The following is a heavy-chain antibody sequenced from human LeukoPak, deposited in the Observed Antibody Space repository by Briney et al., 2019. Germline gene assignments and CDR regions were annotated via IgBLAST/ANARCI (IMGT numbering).Heavy chain of an antibody. J-gene: IGHJ2*01. CDR3: ARWIHSLGHFDL. CDR2: TFYRSKWYN. V-gene: IGHV6-1*01. D-gene: IGHD5-12*01. CDR1: GDSVSSDSVA. Sequence: SQTLSLTCAISGDSVSSDSVAWNWIRQSPSRGLEWLGRTFYRSKWYNDFALSVKSRITINPDTSKNQFSLQLNSMTPEDTAVYYCARWIHSLGHFDLWGRGTLVTVSS.